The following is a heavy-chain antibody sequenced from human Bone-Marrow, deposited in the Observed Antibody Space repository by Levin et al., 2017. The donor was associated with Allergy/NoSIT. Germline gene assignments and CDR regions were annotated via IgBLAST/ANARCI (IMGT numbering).Heavy chain of an antibody. D-gene: IGHD3-10*01. CDR1: GLTVRTNY. CDR3: ATGTYGQPDY. CDR2: LYHGGKT. J-gene: IGHJ4*02. Sequence: SGGSLRLSCAVSGLTVRTNYMNWVRQAPGKGLEWVSILYHGGKTYYADSVKGRFTISRDSSKNILFLQMNGLRADDTAVYYCATGTYGQPDYWGQGTLVTVSS. V-gene: IGHV3-53*01.